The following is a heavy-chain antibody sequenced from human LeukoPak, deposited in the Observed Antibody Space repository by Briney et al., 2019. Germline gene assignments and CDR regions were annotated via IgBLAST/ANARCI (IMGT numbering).Heavy chain of an antibody. CDR2: VSAGADTI. CDR1: GFTFRNYD. V-gene: IGHV3-23*01. CDR3: AFRGLRGY. D-gene: IGHD3-10*01. J-gene: IGHJ4*02. Sequence: GGSLRHSCAASGFTFRNYDMTWVRQAPGKGLEWVSGVSAGADTIDYADSVKGRFTISRDNSKNTLYLQMNSLRADDTAVYYCAFRGLRGYWGQGTLVTVSS.